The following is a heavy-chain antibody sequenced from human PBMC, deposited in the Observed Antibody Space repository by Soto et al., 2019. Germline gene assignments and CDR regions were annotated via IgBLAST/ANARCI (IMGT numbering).Heavy chain of an antibody. Sequence: GGPLRLSCVASGFTFTNYSMHWVRQAPGKGLEYVSAISNNGGSTYYANSVKGRFTISRDNSKNTLYLQMGSLRSEDTAVYYCARATVLRYFDWHKGDWFDPWGQGTLVTVSS. D-gene: IGHD3-9*01. CDR2: ISNNGGST. CDR1: GFTFTNYS. V-gene: IGHV3-64*01. J-gene: IGHJ5*02. CDR3: ARATVLRYFDWHKGDWFDP.